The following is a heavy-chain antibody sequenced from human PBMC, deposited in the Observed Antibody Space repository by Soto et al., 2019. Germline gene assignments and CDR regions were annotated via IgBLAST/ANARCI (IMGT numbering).Heavy chain of an antibody. CDR3: ATSSAIVGATDGYFDY. V-gene: IGHV4-39*01. Sequence: PSETLSLTCTASGGSISSSSYYWGWIRQPPGKGLEWIGSIYYSGSTYYNPSLKSRVTISVDTSKNQFSLKLSSVTAADTAVYYCATSSAIVGATDGYFDYWGQGTLVTVSS. CDR2: IYYSGST. CDR1: GGSISSSSYY. J-gene: IGHJ4*02. D-gene: IGHD1-26*01.